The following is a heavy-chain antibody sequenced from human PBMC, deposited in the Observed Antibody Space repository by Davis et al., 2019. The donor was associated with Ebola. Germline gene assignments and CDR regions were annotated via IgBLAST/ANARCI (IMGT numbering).Heavy chain of an antibody. CDR1: GDSVSINRGA. D-gene: IGHD6-19*01. V-gene: IGHV6-1*01. CDR2: TYYLSKWYN. CDR3: ASGWLRGRFDS. J-gene: IGHJ5*01. Sequence: PSETLSLTCAISGDSVSINRGAWNWIRQSPSGGLEWLGRTYYLSKWYNDYAISVTGRMTINADTSKNHFSLQLRSVTPEDTGVYYCASGWLRGRFDSWGRGTLVTVSS.